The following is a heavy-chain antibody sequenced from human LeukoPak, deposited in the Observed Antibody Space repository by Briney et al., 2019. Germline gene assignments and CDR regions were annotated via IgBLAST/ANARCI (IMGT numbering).Heavy chain of an antibody. CDR2: IYTSGNT. CDR1: GGSISSGSYY. D-gene: IGHD4-23*01. J-gene: IGHJ3*02. V-gene: IGHV4-61*02. CDR3: ARPQRGNSDAFDI. Sequence: SETLSLTCTVSGGSISSGSYYWHWIRQPAGKGLEWIGRIYTSGNTNYNPSLKSRVTISVDTSKNQFSLKLSSVTAADTAMYYCARPQRGNSDAFDIWGRGTMVTVSS.